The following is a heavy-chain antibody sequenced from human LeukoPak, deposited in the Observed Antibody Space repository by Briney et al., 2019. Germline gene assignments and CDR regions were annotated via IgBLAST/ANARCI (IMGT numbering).Heavy chain of an antibody. J-gene: IGHJ3*02. D-gene: IGHD3-9*01. Sequence: SQTLSLTCAVSGGSISSGGYSWSWIRQPPGKGLEWIGYIYPSGNTYYNPSLKSRVTISVDRSKNQFSLKLSSVTAADTAVYYCARVVPDILTEGAFDIWGQGTMVTVSS. V-gene: IGHV4-30-2*01. CDR3: ARVVPDILTEGAFDI. CDR1: GGSISSGGYS. CDR2: IYPSGNT.